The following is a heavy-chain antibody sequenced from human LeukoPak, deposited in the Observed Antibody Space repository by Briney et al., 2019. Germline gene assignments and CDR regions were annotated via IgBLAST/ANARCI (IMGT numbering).Heavy chain of an antibody. D-gene: IGHD3-16*01. V-gene: IGHV4-38-2*01. CDR2: IYHSGST. CDR1: GYSISSGYY. Sequence: PSETLSLTCAVSGYSISSGYYCGWIRQPPGKGLEWIGSIYHSGSTYYNPSLKSRVTISVDTSKNQFSLKLSSVTAADTAVYYCASLGITALDYWGQGTLVTVSS. J-gene: IGHJ4*02. CDR3: ASLGITALDY.